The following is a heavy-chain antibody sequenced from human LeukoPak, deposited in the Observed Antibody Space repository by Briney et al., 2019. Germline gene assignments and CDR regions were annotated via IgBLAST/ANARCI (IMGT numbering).Heavy chain of an antibody. V-gene: IGHV3-15*07. CDR2: VKSQTDGGTA. CDR3: TTRGYCGGASCYSDF. Sequence: GGSLRLSCAASGFTFIKASMNWVRQAPGKGLEWVGRVKSQTDGGTADYAAPVKGRFTISRDDSKNMLYLQMDSLKTEDTAIYFCTTRGYCGGASCYSDFWGQGTLVTVSA. J-gene: IGHJ4*02. D-gene: IGHD2-2*02. CDR1: GFTFIKAS.